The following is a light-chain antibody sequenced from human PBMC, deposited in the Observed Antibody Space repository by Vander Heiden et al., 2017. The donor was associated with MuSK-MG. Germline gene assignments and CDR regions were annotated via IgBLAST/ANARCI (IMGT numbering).Light chain of an antibody. CDR2: AAS. CDR3: QQSYSTPLLT. Sequence: DIQMTQSPSSLSASVGDRVTITCRASQSISSYLNWYQQKPGKAPKLLIYAASSLQSGVPSRCSGSGSGTDFTLTISSLQPEDFATYYCQQSYSTPLLTFGGGTKVEIK. CDR1: QSISSY. V-gene: IGKV1-39*01. J-gene: IGKJ4*01.